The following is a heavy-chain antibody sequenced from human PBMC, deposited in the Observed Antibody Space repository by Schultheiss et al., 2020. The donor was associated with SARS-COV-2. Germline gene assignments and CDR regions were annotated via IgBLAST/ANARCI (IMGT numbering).Heavy chain of an antibody. J-gene: IGHJ4*02. CDR2: ISGSGGSI. D-gene: IGHD4-17*01. CDR1: GFTFSSYW. CDR3: AKDEYALDDSGDFEISGY. Sequence: GESLKISCAASGFTFSSYWMHWVRQAPGKGLVWVSAISGSGGSIYYADSVKGRFTISRDNSKNMLYLQMNSLRSEDTAVYYCAKDEYALDDSGDFEISGYWGQGSLVTVSS. V-gene: IGHV3-23*01.